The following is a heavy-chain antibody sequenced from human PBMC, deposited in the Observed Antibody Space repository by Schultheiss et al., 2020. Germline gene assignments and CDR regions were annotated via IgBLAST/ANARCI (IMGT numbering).Heavy chain of an antibody. Sequence: GSLRLSCAASGFTFNNYDMHWVRQAPGKGLEWVAVISYDGSNKYYADSVKGRFTISRDNAKNTLYLQMNSLRAEDTAVYYCAGYSSDEVYWGQGTLVTVSS. CDR1: GFTFNNYD. V-gene: IGHV3-30*03. CDR2: ISYDGSNK. CDR3: AGYSSDEVY. J-gene: IGHJ4*02. D-gene: IGHD6-19*01.